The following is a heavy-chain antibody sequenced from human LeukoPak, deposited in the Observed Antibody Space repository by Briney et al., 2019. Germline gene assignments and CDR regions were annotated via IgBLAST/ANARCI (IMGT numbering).Heavy chain of an antibody. CDR2: IKSKTDGGTT. Sequence: GGSLRLSXAASGFTFSNAWMSWVRQAPGKGLEWVGRIKSKTDGGTTDYAAPVKGRFTISRDDSKNTLYLQMNSLKTEDTAVYYCTTDADYYGSGSYYARSYWGQGTLVTVSS. V-gene: IGHV3-15*01. J-gene: IGHJ4*02. D-gene: IGHD3-10*01. CDR1: GFTFSNAW. CDR3: TTDADYYGSGSYYARSY.